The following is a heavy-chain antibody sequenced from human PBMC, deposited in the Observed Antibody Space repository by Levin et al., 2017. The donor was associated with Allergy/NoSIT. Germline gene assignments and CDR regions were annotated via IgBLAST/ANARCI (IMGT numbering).Heavy chain of an antibody. J-gene: IGHJ5*02. CDR2: ISGSGGST. Sequence: LAGGSLRLSCAASGFTFSSYAMSWVRQAPGKGLEWVSAISGSGGSTYYADSVKGRFTISRDNSKNTLYLQMNSLRAEDTAVYYCACGYGSGRINWFDPWGQGTLVTVSS. CDR1: GFTFSSYA. CDR3: ACGYGSGRINWFDP. D-gene: IGHD3-10*01. V-gene: IGHV3-23*01.